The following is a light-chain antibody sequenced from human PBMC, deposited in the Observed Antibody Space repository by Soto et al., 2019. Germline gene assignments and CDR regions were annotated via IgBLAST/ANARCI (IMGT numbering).Light chain of an antibody. CDR2: GAS. CDR1: QSVSSN. V-gene: IGKV3-15*01. CDR3: QQYNNWMWT. J-gene: IGKJ1*01. Sequence: EIVMTQSPATLSVSPGESATLSCRASQSVSSNLAWYQQKPGQAPRLLIYGASTRATGIPAMFSGRGSGTEFTLTIRSLQSEELAVYDCQQYNNWMWTVGLVTKGAIK.